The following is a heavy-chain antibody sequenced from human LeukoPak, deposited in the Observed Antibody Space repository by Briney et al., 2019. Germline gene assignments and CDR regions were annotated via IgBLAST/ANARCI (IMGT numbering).Heavy chain of an antibody. Sequence: GGSLRLSCAASGFTFSIYEMNWVRQAPGKGLELVSYISSSGSTIYYADSVKGRFTISRDNAKNSLYLQMNSLRAEDTAVYYCAELGITMIGGVWGKGTTVTISS. V-gene: IGHV3-48*03. J-gene: IGHJ6*04. CDR3: AELGITMIGGV. CDR1: GFTFSIYE. CDR2: ISSSGSTI. D-gene: IGHD3-10*02.